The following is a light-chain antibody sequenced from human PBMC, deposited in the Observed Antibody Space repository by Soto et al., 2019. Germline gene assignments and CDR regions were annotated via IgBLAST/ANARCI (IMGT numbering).Light chain of an antibody. V-gene: IGLV6-57*04. CDR1: SGDIASNF. J-gene: IGLJ2*01. Sequence: NFMLTQPHSVSESPGKTVTISCTRSSGDIASNFVQWYQQRPGSAPTAVIYEDNQRPSGVPDRFSGSTDGSSNSASLTISGLQTEDEADYYCQSYDSSTVVFGGGTQLTVL. CDR2: EDN. CDR3: QSYDSSTVV.